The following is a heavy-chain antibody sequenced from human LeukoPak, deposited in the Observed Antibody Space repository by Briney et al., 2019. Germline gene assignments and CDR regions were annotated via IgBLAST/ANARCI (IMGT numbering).Heavy chain of an antibody. CDR3: AAERGSYGFNAFDI. Sequence: ASVKVSCKASGFTFTSSAVQWVRQARGQRLEWIGWIVVGSGNTNYAQKFQERVTITRDMSTSTAYMELSSLRSEDTAVYYCAAERGSYGFNAFDIWGQGTMVTVSS. CDR2: IVVGSGNT. D-gene: IGHD5-18*01. J-gene: IGHJ3*02. CDR1: GFTFTSSA. V-gene: IGHV1-58*01.